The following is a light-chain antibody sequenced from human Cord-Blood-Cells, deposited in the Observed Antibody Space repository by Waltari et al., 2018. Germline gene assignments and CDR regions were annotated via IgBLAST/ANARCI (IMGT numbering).Light chain of an antibody. CDR3: QQRSNWPIT. CDR2: DAS. J-gene: IGKJ5*01. Sequence: EIVLPQSPAPLPLPPGERAPLSCRASQSVSSYLAWYQQKPGQAPRLLIYDASNRATGIPARFSGSGSGTDFTLTISSLEPEDFAVYYCQQRSNWPITFGQGTRLEIK. V-gene: IGKV3-11*01. CDR1: QSVSSY.